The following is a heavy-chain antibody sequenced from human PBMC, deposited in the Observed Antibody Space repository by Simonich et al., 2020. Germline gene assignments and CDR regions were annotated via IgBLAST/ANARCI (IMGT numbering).Heavy chain of an antibody. J-gene: IGHJ4*02. Sequence: EVQLVESGGGLVKPGGSLRLSCAASGVTFSSYSMNWVRQAPEKGLEWVSSISSSSSYIYYADSVTGRFTISRDNAKNSLYLQMNSLRAEDTAVYYCARANERDYWGQGTLVTVSS. CDR1: GVTFSSYS. CDR3: ARANERDY. D-gene: IGHD1-1*01. V-gene: IGHV3-21*01. CDR2: ISSSSSYI.